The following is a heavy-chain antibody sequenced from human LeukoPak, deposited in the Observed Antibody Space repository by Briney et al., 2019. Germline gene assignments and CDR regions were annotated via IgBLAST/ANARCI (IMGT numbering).Heavy chain of an antibody. D-gene: IGHD6-6*01. V-gene: IGHV1-2*02. CDR2: INPNSGGT. J-gene: IGHJ5*02. Sequence: ASVKVSCKASGYTFAGYYMHWVRQAPGQGLEWMGWINPNSGGTNYAQKFQGRVTMTRDTSISTAYMKLSRLKSDDTAVYYSAMSIAARLYLDPWGQGTLVTVSS. CDR1: GYTFAGYY. CDR3: AMSIAARLYLDP.